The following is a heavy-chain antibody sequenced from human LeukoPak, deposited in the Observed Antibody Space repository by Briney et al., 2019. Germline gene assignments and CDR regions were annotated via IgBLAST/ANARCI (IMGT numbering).Heavy chain of an antibody. CDR3: ARMGVSYYYDSSTYPTAFDV. Sequence: AETLSLTCAVSGYFISIGYYWGWIRQSPGEGLEWIATIFHSGSIYYNPSVKSRVPLSVDTSKNQFSLRLNSVTAADTALYYCARMGVSYYYDSSTYPTAFDVWGQGTMVSVSS. J-gene: IGHJ3*01. V-gene: IGHV4-38-2*01. CDR2: IFHSGSI. CDR1: GYFISIGYY. D-gene: IGHD3-22*01.